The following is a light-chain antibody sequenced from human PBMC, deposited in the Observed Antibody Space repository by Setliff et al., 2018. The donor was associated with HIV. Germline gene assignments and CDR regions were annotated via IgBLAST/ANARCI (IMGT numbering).Light chain of an antibody. CDR1: NSDVGLYNF. V-gene: IGLV2-14*03. J-gene: IGLJ1*01. CDR2: DVT. Sequence: QSALAQPASVSGSPGQSITISCTGTNSDVGLYNFVSWYQQHPGKVPKLIIYDVTNRPSGISYRFSGSKSGNTASLTISGLQAEDEADYFCSSFTYRRTFVFGTGTKVTVL. CDR3: SSFTYRRTFV.